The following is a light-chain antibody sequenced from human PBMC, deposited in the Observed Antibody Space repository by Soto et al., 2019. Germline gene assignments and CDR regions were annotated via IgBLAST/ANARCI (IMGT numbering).Light chain of an antibody. CDR2: GNS. CDR1: SSNIGAGYD. V-gene: IGLV1-40*01. CDR3: QSYDSSLSGSYV. J-gene: IGLJ1*01. Sequence: QAVVTQPPSVSGAPGQRVTISCTGSSSNIGAGYDVQWYQHLPGTAPKLLIYGNSQRPSGVPDRLSGSKSGTSASLAITGLQAEDEADYYCQSYDSSLSGSYVFGTGTKVTVL.